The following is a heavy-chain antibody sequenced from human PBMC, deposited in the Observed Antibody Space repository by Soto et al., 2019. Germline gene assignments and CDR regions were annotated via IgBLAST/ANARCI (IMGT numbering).Heavy chain of an antibody. Sequence: QEQLVESGGGVVQPGRSLGLSCAASGFTFSSYGMHWVRQAPGKGLEWVAVIWYDGSNKYYADSVKGRFTISRDNSKNTLSLQMNSLRAEDTAVYYCARDTSAASRPEKWGQGTLVTVSS. D-gene: IGHD6-6*01. CDR3: ARDTSAASRPEK. V-gene: IGHV3-33*01. CDR2: IWYDGSNK. CDR1: GFTFSSYG. J-gene: IGHJ4*02.